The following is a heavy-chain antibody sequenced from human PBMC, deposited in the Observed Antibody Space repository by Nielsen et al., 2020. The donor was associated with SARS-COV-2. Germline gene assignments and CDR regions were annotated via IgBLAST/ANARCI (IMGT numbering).Heavy chain of an antibody. CDR1: GFTFSDYY. CDR3: AREIPYYYDSSGYYSDAFDI. CDR2: ISSSGSTI. Sequence: GESLKISCAASGFTFSDYYMSWIRQAPGKGLEWVSYISSSGSTIYYADSVKGRFTISRDNAKNSLYLQMNSLRAEDTAVYYCAREIPYYYDSSGYYSDAFDIWGQGTMVTVSS. D-gene: IGHD3-22*01. V-gene: IGHV3-11*04. J-gene: IGHJ3*02.